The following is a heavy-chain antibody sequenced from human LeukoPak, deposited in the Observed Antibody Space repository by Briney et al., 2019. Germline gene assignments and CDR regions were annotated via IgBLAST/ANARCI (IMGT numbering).Heavy chain of an antibody. J-gene: IGHJ4*02. CDR1: GFTFSSHA. CDR2: ISSNGGST. V-gene: IGHV3-64D*09. D-gene: IGHD4-17*01. Sequence: PGGFLRLSCSASGFTFSSHAMHWVRQAPGKGLEFVSVISSNGGSTYYADSVKGRFTISRDNSKNTLYLQMSSLRAEDTAVYYCLKGVKGETTRDYWGQGTLVTVSS. CDR3: LKGVKGETTRDY.